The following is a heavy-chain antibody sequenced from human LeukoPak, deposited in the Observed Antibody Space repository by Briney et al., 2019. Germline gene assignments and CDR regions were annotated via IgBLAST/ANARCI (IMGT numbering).Heavy chain of an antibody. D-gene: IGHD3-3*01. CDR3: ARDLEIAGPEEIGDWFDP. Sequence: VKVSCKASGGTFSSYAISWVRQAPGQGLEWMGGIIPIFGTANYAQKFQGRVTITADESTSTAYMELSSLRSEDTAVYYCARDLEIAGPEEIGDWFDPWGQGTLVTVSS. CDR2: IIPIFGTA. V-gene: IGHV1-69*13. CDR1: GGTFSSYA. J-gene: IGHJ5*02.